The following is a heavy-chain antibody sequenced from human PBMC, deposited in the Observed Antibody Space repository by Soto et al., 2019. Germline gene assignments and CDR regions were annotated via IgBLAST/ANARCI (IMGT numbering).Heavy chain of an antibody. CDR1: GGTFSSYA. Sequence: QVQLVQSGAEVKKPGSSVKVSCKASGGTFSSYAISWVRQAPGQGLEWMGGIIPIFGTANYAQKFQGRVTITADESTSTAYMELSSLRSEDTAVYYCAHTPTYDYVWGCYLPDYYYGMDVWGQGTTVTVSS. D-gene: IGHD3-16*02. J-gene: IGHJ6*02. CDR2: IIPIFGTA. V-gene: IGHV1-69*01. CDR3: AHTPTYDYVWGCYLPDYYYGMDV.